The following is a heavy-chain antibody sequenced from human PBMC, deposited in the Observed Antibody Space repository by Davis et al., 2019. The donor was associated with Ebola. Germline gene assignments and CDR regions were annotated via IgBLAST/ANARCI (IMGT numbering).Heavy chain of an antibody. CDR2: LGLSADT. V-gene: IGHV3-23*01. CDR3: AKDRGKQWLYDAFDI. D-gene: IGHD6-19*01. CDR1: GFVFSNYV. J-gene: IGHJ3*02. Sequence: GGSLRLSCAASGFVFSNYVMSWVRRAPGKGLEWVSTLGLSADTYYADSVKGRFTISRDNSKNTLYLQMNSLRAEDTAVYYCAKDRGKQWLYDAFDIWGQGTMVTVSS.